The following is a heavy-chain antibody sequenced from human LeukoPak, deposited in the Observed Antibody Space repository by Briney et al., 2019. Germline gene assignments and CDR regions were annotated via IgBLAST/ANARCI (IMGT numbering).Heavy chain of an antibody. CDR1: GFTFDDYA. CDR2: ISWNSGSI. CDR3: AKGAVGFDY. J-gene: IGHJ4*02. Sequence: QPGGSLRLSCAASGFTFDDYAMHWVRQAPGKGLEWVSGISWNSGSIGYADSVKGRFTISRDNAKNSLYLQMNSLRAEDTALYYCAKGAVGFDYWGQGTLVTVSS. D-gene: IGHD3-16*01. V-gene: IGHV3-9*01.